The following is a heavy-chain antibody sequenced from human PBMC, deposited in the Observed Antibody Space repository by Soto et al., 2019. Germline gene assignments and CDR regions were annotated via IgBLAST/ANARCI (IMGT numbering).Heavy chain of an antibody. V-gene: IGHV3-23*01. CDR2: ISGDGSST. D-gene: IGHD3-9*01. Sequence: GGSLRRSCEGSGFNFSGYAMSWVREALGKGLEWVSAISGDGSSTYFADSGKGRFTISRDNSKNTLYLQMNSLRAEDTAVYYCAKDWEFDWPNYYFDYWGQGTRVTVSS. CDR1: GFNFSGYA. J-gene: IGHJ4*02. CDR3: AKDWEFDWPNYYFDY.